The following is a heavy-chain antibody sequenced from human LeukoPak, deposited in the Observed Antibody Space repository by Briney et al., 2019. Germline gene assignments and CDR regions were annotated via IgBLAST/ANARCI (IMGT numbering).Heavy chain of an antibody. D-gene: IGHD1-20*01. CDR1: GGTFSSYA. J-gene: IGHJ5*02. Sequence: GASVKVSCKASGGTFSSYAISWVRQAPGQGLEWMGGIIPIFGTANCAQKFQGRVTITTDESTSTAYMELSSLRSEDTAVYYCTSWITGTTGGFDPWGQGTLVTVSS. CDR2: IIPIFGTA. CDR3: TSWITGTTGGFDP. V-gene: IGHV1-69*05.